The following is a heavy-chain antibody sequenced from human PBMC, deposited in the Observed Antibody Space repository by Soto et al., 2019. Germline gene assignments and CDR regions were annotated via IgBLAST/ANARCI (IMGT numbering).Heavy chain of an antibody. J-gene: IGHJ4*02. D-gene: IGHD3-3*01. CDR3: AIDLGPQSFGVVSSYYLDY. CDR2: IWYDGSNK. CDR1: GFTFSSYG. V-gene: IGHV3-33*01. Sequence: QVQLVESGGGVVQPGRSLRLSCAASGFTFSSYGMHWVRQAPGKGLEWVAVIWYDGSNKYYADSVKGRFTISRDNSKNTLYLQMNSLRDEDTAVYYCAIDLGPQSFGVVSSYYLDYWGQVTLVTVSS.